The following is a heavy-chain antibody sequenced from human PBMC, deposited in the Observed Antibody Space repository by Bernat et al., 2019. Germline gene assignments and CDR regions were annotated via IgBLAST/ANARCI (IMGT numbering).Heavy chain of an antibody. D-gene: IGHD1-26*01. V-gene: IGHV4-39*01. J-gene: IGHJ4*02. CDR1: GGSISSSTYY. Sequence: QLQLQESGPGLGKPSETLSLTCTVSGGSISSSTYYWCWIRQPPGKGLEWIGSIYYSGRTYYNPSLKSPVTIPVDTSKSQFSLKLSSVTAADTAVYYCARQGGVGGATSRWGQGTLVTVSS. CDR3: ARQGGVGGATSR. CDR2: IYYSGRT.